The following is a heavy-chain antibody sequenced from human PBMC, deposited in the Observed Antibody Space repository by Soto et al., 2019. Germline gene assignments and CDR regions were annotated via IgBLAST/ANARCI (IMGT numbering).Heavy chain of an antibody. J-gene: IGHJ3*02. CDR3: ARVQLNRVVPAAIKPYDAFDI. D-gene: IGHD2-2*01. V-gene: IGHV1-18*01. Sequence: ASVKVSCKASGYTFTSYGISWVRQAPEQGLEWMGWNSAYNGNTNYARKLQGRVTMTTDTSTSTAYMELRSLRSDDTAVYYCARVQLNRVVPAAIKPYDAFDIWGQATMVTVSS. CDR2: NSAYNGNT. CDR1: GYTFTSYG.